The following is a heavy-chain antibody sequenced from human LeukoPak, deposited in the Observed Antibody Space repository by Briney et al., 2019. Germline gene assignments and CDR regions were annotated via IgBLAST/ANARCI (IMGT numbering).Heavy chain of an antibody. CDR3: ARDLYSSSWYFVSPGGY. Sequence: GSLRLSCAASGFTFSNYEMNWVRQAPGKGLEWVSYISFSANTIYYADSVKGRFTISRDNAKNSLYLQMNSLRAEDTALYYCARDLYSSSWYFVSPGGYWGQGTLVTVFS. V-gene: IGHV3-48*03. J-gene: IGHJ4*02. CDR2: ISFSANTI. D-gene: IGHD6-13*01. CDR1: GFTFSNYE.